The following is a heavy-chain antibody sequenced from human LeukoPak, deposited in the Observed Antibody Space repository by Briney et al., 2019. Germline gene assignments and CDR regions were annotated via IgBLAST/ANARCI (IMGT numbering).Heavy chain of an antibody. Sequence: ASVKVSCKASGYSFTAYYIHWVRQAPGQGLEWLGGINPNSGGTDYAPKFQGRVTMTRDTSISTAYMELRRLRSDDTAVYFCARGRNIAMLYDWGQGTLVTVPS. CDR3: ARGRNIAMLYD. D-gene: IGHD2-2*01. CDR2: INPNSGGT. CDR1: GYSFTAYY. J-gene: IGHJ4*01. V-gene: IGHV1-2*02.